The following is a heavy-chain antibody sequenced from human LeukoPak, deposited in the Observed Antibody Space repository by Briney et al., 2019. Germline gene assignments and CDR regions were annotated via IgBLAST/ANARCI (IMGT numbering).Heavy chain of an antibody. CDR3: ARVSGGTYPDY. J-gene: IGHJ4*02. D-gene: IGHD1-26*01. CDR2: IYYSGST. V-gene: IGHV4-59*01. Sequence: PSETLSLTCTVSGVSISSYYWSWIRQPPGKGLEWIGYIYYSGSTNYNPSLKSRVTISVDTSKNQLSLKLSSVTAADTAVYYCARVSGGTYPDYWGQGTLVTVSP. CDR1: GVSISSYY.